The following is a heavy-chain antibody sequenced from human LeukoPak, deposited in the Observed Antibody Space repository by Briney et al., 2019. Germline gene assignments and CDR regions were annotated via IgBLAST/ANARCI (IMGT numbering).Heavy chain of an antibody. V-gene: IGHV3-23*01. CDR3: AKAEAIHAVHI. Sequence: GGSLRLSCAASGFTFSTYSMNWVRQAPGKGLEWVSTISGSGVNTHYADSVKGRFTISSDNSNNTLFLRMDSLRAEDTAIYYCAKAEAIHAVHIWGQGTLVTVSS. CDR1: GFTFSTYS. CDR2: ISGSGVNT. D-gene: IGHD2-21*01. J-gene: IGHJ3*02.